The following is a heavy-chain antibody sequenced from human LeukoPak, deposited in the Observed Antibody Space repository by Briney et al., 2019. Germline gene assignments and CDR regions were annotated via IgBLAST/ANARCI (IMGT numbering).Heavy chain of an antibody. CDR2: INLNSGDT. Sequence: ASVKVSCKASGYTFTDYYIHWVRQAPGQGLELMGCINLNSGDTYYAQNFQDRVTMTGDTSISTTYLELRSLRSDDTAVFYCARSYFDVLANYYMWLAPWGQGTLVTVSS. V-gene: IGHV1-2*02. CDR3: ARSYFDVLANYYMWLAP. D-gene: IGHD3-9*01. J-gene: IGHJ5*02. CDR1: GYTFTDYY.